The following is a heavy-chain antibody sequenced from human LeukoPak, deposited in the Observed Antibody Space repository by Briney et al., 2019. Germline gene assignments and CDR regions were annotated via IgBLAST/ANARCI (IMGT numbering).Heavy chain of an antibody. CDR3: ARSTHYYDYFMGV. D-gene: IGHD2/OR15-2a*01. J-gene: IGHJ6*03. V-gene: IGHV3-74*01. Sequence: GGSLRLSCAASGFTFSSYWMHWVRQAPGQGLVWVSRINSDGSSTSYADSVKGRFTISRDNAKNTLYLQMNSLRAEDTAVYYCARSTHYYDYFMGVWGKGTTVTVSS. CDR2: INSDGSST. CDR1: GFTFSSYW.